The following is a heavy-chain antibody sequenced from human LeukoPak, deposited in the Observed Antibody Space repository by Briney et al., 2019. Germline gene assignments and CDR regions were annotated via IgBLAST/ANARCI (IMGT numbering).Heavy chain of an antibody. Sequence: SETLSLTCTVSGGSISSSSYYWGWIRQPPGKGLEWIGSIYYSGSTYYNPSLKSRVTISVDTSKNQFSLKLSSVTAADTAVYYCASGVPYYFDYWGQGTLVTVSS. CDR2: IYYSGST. D-gene: IGHD2-8*01. V-gene: IGHV4-39*07. CDR3: ASGVPYYFDY. CDR1: GGSISSSSYY. J-gene: IGHJ4*02.